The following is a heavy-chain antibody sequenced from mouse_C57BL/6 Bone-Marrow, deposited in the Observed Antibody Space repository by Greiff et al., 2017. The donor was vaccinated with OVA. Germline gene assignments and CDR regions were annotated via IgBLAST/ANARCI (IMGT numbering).Heavy chain of an antibody. D-gene: IGHD1-1*01. CDR3: ARDYYGSSY. CDR1: GFNIKDYY. CDR2: IDPEDGAT. J-gene: IGHJ2*01. Sequence: VHVKQSGAELVKPGASVKLSCTASGFNIKDYYMHWVKQRTEQGLEWIGRIDPEDGATKYAPKFQGKATITADTSSNTAYLQLSSLTAEDTAVDYCARDYYGSSYWGQGTTLTVSS. V-gene: IGHV14-2*01.